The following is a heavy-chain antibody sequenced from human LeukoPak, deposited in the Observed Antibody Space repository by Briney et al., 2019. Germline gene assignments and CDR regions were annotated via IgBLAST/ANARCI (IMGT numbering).Heavy chain of an antibody. CDR2: ISSSGDAT. D-gene: IGHD2-8*02. Sequence: QSGGSLRLSCAASGFTFSSYAMNWVRQAPGKGLKCVSPISSSGDATYYADSVKGRFTISRDNSKNTLYLQMNSLRVEDTAVYYCAKKAYCSGGVCYAPDYWGQGTLVTVSS. CDR3: AKKAYCSGGVCYAPDY. CDR1: GFTFSSYA. J-gene: IGHJ4*02. V-gene: IGHV3-23*01.